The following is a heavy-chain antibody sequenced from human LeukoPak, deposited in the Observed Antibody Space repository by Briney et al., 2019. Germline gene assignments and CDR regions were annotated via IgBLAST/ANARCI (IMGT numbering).Heavy chain of an antibody. CDR1: GFTFSNYA. CDR2: ISGSGGST. Sequence: GGSLRLSCAASGFTFSNYAMSWVRQAPGKGLEWVSAISGSGGSTYYADSVKGRFTISRDNSKNTQYLQMNSLRAEDTAVYYCARITFGGVIVIADYFDYWGQGTLVTVSS. J-gene: IGHJ4*02. D-gene: IGHD3-16*02. CDR3: ARITFGGVIVIADYFDY. V-gene: IGHV3-23*01.